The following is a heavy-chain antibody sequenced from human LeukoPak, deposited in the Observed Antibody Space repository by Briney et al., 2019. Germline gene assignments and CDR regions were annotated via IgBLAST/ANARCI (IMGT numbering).Heavy chain of an antibody. J-gene: IGHJ2*01. CDR1: GFTFSSYW. D-gene: IGHD6-13*01. CDR3: ARTPQQQLVLSYWYFDL. V-gene: IGHV3-7*01. CDR2: IKQDGSEK. Sequence: GGSLRLSCAASGFTFSSYWMSWVRQAPGKGLEWVANIKQDGSEKYYVDSVKGRFTISRDNAKNSLYLQMNSLRAGDTAVYYCARTPQQQLVLSYWYFDLWGRGTLVTVSS.